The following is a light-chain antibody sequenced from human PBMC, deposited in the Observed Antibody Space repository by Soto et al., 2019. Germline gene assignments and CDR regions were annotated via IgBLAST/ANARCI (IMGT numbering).Light chain of an antibody. Sequence: DIVMTQSPDSLAVSLGERATINCKSSQSVLYSSNNKNYLAWYQQKPGQPPKLLIYWASTRESGVPDRFSGSGSGTDFTLTISILQAEDVEVYYCQQYYSTPPITFGQGTRLEIK. J-gene: IGKJ5*01. CDR1: QSVLYSSNNKNY. CDR3: QQYYSTPPIT. V-gene: IGKV4-1*01. CDR2: WAS.